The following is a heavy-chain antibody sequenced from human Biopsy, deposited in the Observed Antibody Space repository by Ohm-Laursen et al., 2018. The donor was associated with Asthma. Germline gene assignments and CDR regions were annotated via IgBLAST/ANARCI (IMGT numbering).Heavy chain of an antibody. CDR1: GYSFTDYH. J-gene: IGHJ5*02. CDR2: INPNGGAT. Sequence: ASVKVSCKASGYSFTDYHLHWVRQAPGEGLEWMGRINPNGGATVYAQKFQGRVTMTRDTSISTAYMELSRLTSDDTAVYYRARVQKSPGDRWFDPWGQGTLVTVSS. CDR3: ARVQKSPGDRWFDP. V-gene: IGHV1-2*06. D-gene: IGHD7-27*01.